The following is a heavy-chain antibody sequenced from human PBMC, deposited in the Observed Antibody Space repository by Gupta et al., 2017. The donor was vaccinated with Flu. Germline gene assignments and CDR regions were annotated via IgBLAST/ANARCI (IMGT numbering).Heavy chain of an antibody. V-gene: IGHV4-61*02. CDR2: INTSGNT. J-gene: IGHJ3*01. CDR3: ARGVGF. Sequence: QVQLQESGPGLVKPSQTLSLTCTVSGGSISSGSYHWSWIRQPAGKGLEWIGRINTSGNTNYNPSLKSRVTISADTSKNQFSLKLNSVTAADTAVYYCARGVGFWGQGTMVTVSS. CDR1: GGSISSGSYH.